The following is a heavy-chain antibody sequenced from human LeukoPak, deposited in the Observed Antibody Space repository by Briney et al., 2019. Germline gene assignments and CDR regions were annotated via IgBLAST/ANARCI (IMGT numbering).Heavy chain of an antibody. V-gene: IGHV1-8*02. J-gene: IGHJ6*03. D-gene: IGHD3/OR15-3a*01. CDR2: MNPNSGNT. CDR1: GYTFTSYD. Sequence: ASVKVSCKASGYTFTSYDMNWVRQATGQGLEWMGWMNPNSGNTGYAQKFQGRVTITGNTSISTAYMELSSLRSEDTAVYYCARAPVWTGYYYYMDVWGKGTTVTVSS. CDR3: ARAPVWTGYYYYMDV.